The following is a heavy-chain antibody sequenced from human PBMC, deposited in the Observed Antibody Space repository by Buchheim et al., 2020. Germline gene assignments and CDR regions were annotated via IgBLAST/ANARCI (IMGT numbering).Heavy chain of an antibody. CDR2: IYYSGTT. Sequence: QVQLQESGPGLVKPSQTLSLTCTVSGGSISSGGYYWNWIRQHPGKGLEWIGYIYYSGTTNYNPSLESRLTISVDTPKNQFSLKLSSVTGADTAVYYCARDGGYGSGSYRIDYWGQGTL. D-gene: IGHD3-10*01. J-gene: IGHJ4*02. CDR3: ARDGGYGSGSYRIDY. CDR1: GGSISSGGYY. V-gene: IGHV4-31*03.